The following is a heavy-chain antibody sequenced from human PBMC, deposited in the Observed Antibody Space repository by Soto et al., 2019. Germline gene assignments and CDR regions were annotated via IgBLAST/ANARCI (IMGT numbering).Heavy chain of an antibody. J-gene: IGHJ3*02. CDR1: GGTFSSYT. D-gene: IGHD3-16*01. CDR2: IIPILGIA. V-gene: IGHV1-69*02. Sequence: SVKVSCKASGGTFSSYTISWVRQAPGQGLEWMGRIIPILGIANYAQKFQGRVTITADKSTSTAYMELSSLRSEDTAVYYCARLGNGMITSGGVPMNDAFDIWGQGTMVTVSS. CDR3: ARLGNGMITSGGVPMNDAFDI.